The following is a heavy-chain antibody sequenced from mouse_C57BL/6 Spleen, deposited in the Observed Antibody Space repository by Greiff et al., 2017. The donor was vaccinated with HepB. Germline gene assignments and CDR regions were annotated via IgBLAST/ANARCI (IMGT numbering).Heavy chain of an antibody. J-gene: IGHJ2*01. CDR3: ARRESNYYFDY. V-gene: IGHV5-6*01. CDR2: ISNGGSYT. D-gene: IGHD2-5*01. CDR1: GFTFSSYG. Sequence: DVQLVESGGDLVKPGGSLKLSCAASGFTFSSYGMSWVRQTPDKRLEWVATISNGGSYTYYPDSVKGRFTISRDNAKNTLYLPMSSLKSEDTAMYYGARRESNYYFDYWGQGTTLTVSS.